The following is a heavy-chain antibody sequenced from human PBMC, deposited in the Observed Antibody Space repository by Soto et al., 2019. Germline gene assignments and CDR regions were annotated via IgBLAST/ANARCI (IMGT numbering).Heavy chain of an antibody. CDR1: GKSLSGYY. D-gene: IGHD1-26*01. V-gene: IGHV4-34*01. CDR3: ARHHVRGRTIAGAAEF. Sequence: QVQLPQWGAGLLKPSETLSLTCAVYGKSLSGYYWSWIRQPPGKALEWIGEINHSGNTNYNPSLESRVTISVDTSKNQLFLNLSSVTAADTAMYYCARHHVRGRTIAGAAEFWGQGTLVTVSS. CDR2: INHSGNT. J-gene: IGHJ4*02.